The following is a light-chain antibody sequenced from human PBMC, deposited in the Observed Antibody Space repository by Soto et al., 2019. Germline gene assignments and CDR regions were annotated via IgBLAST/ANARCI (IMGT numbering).Light chain of an antibody. CDR2: EGS. CDR1: SSDVGAYNL. Sequence: QSALTQPASVSGSPEQSITISCTGTSSDVGAYNLVSWYQQHTGKAPRLIIYEGSKRPSGISHRFSGSRSDNTASLTISGLRAEEEAHYNCCSYAGSRTFVFGGGTKLTVL. V-gene: IGLV2-23*01. J-gene: IGLJ2*01. CDR3: CSYAGSRTFV.